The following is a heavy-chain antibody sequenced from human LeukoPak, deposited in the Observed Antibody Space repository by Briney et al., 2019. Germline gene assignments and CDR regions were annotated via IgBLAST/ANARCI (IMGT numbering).Heavy chain of an antibody. CDR3: ATPPAGLRGYFDY. D-gene: IGHD5/OR15-5a*01. Sequence: SETLSLTCSVSGGSISSHYWSWIRQPPGKGLEWIGSIYYSGTTYYNPSLKSRVTISADTSKNQFSLKLSSVTASDTAVYYCATPPAGLRGYFDYWGQGTLVTVSS. CDR1: GGSISSHY. J-gene: IGHJ4*02. V-gene: IGHV4-59*05. CDR2: IYYSGTT.